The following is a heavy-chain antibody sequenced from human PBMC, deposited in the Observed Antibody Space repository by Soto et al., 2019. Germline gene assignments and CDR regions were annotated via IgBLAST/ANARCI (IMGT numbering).Heavy chain of an antibody. CDR2: INPDSGAT. Sequence: HEHLVQSGAEVKRPGASLKVSCKASGYSFTGYYIHWVRQAPGQGLEWMGWINPDSGATNYAQNFQGRVTPTSDTSISTASRDLTSLTSDDTAVYYCARGDYGTGGYPFPYFDYWGQGTLVIVSS. V-gene: IGHV1-2*02. CDR3: ARGDYGTGGYPFPYFDY. J-gene: IGHJ4*02. D-gene: IGHD2-8*02. CDR1: GYSFTGYY.